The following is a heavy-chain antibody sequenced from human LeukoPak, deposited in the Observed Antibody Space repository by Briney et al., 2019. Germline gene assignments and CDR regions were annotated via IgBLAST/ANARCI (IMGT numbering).Heavy chain of an antibody. Sequence: SETLSLTCAVSVGSISSGNWWTWVRQSPGKGLEWIGEIYHNGTLNYNPSLKSRVTISADSFKNHFSLKLTSVTAADTAVYYCATAPMLRGEGGEHYKYGMDVWGQGTTVIVSS. J-gene: IGHJ6*02. CDR3: ATAPMLRGEGGEHYKYGMDV. D-gene: IGHD3-10*01. CDR2: IYHNGTL. V-gene: IGHV4-4*02. CDR1: VGSISSGNW.